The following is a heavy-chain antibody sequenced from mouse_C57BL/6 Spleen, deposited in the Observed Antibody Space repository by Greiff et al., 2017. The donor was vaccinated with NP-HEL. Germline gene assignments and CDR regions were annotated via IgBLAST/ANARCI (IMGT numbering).Heavy chain of an antibody. D-gene: IGHD1-1*02. Sequence: QVQLQQPGAELVRPGSSVKLSCKASGYTFTSYWMHWVKQRPIQGLEWIGNIDPSDSETHYNQKFKDKATLTVDKSSSTAYMQLSSLTSEDSAVYYCARGRGGREDFDYWGQGTTLTVSS. J-gene: IGHJ2*01. V-gene: IGHV1-52*01. CDR3: ARGRGGREDFDY. CDR2: IDPSDSET. CDR1: GYTFTSYW.